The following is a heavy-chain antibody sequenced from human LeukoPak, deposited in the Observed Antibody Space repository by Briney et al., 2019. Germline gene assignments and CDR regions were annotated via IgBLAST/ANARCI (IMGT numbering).Heavy chain of an antibody. V-gene: IGHV4-4*07. J-gene: IGHJ4*02. CDR1: GGSFSGYY. D-gene: IGHD3-22*01. CDR2: IYASGRT. CDR3: AREDYDTSEIDY. Sequence: KPSETLSLTCAVYGGSFSGYYWSWIRQPAGKGLEWIGRIYASGRTNYNPSLKSRVTMSVDTSKNQSSLNLSSVTAADTAVYYCAREDYDTSEIDYWGQGTLVTVSS.